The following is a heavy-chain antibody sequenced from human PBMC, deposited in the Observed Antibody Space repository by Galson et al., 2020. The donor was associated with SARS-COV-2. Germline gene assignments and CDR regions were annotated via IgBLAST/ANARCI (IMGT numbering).Heavy chain of an antibody. Sequence: TSETLSLTCAASGFTFSSYSMNWVRQAPGKGLEWVSSISSSSSYIYYADSVKGRFTISRDNAKNSLYLQMNSLRAEDTAVYYCARDTTTVTFDYWGQGTLVTVSS. CDR3: ARDTTTVTFDY. V-gene: IGHV3-21*01. CDR1: GFTFSSYS. D-gene: IGHD4-4*01. J-gene: IGHJ4*02. CDR2: ISSSSSYI.